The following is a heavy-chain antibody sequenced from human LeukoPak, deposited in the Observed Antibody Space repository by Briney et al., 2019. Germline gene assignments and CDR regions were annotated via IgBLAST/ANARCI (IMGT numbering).Heavy chain of an antibody. V-gene: IGHV1-69*04. Sequence: ASVKVSCKASGGTFSSYTISWVRQAPGQGLEWMGRIIPILGIANYALQFQGRVTITADKSTSTAYMELSSLRSEDTAVYYCAREVFRIAVAGANWFDPWGQGTLVTVSS. CDR1: GGTFSSYT. D-gene: IGHD6-19*01. CDR3: AREVFRIAVAGANWFDP. CDR2: IIPILGIA. J-gene: IGHJ5*02.